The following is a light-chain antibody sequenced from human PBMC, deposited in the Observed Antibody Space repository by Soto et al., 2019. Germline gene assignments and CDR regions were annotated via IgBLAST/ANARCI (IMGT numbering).Light chain of an antibody. CDR1: HTVTSNY. CDR3: QQYGGSPRT. CDR2: GAS. Sequence: EIVLTQSPDTLSLSPGERATLSCRASHTVTSNYLAWYQQKPGQAPRLLIYGASSRATDIPDRFSGSGSGTDLNLTISRLETEDFAGYYCQQYGGSPRTFGQGTKVEIK. J-gene: IGKJ1*01. V-gene: IGKV3-20*01.